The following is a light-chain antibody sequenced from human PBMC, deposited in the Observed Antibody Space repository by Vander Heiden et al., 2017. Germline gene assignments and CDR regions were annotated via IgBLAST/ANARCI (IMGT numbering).Light chain of an antibody. J-gene: IGKJ1*01. V-gene: IGKV1-5*03. Sequence: DIHMTQSPSTLSASVGDRVTITCRASQSISSWLAWYQQKPGKAPKLLIYKASSVESGVPSRLSGSGSGTEFTLTISSLQPDDFATYYCQQYNSYSRTFGQGTKVEIK. CDR1: QSISSW. CDR3: QQYNSYSRT. CDR2: KAS.